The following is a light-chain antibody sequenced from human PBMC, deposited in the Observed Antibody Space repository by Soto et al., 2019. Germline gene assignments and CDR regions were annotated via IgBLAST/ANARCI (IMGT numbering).Light chain of an antibody. J-gene: IGLJ3*02. CDR1: SSDVGNYHY. Sequence: QSALTQPASVSGSPGQSITISCTGTSSDVGNYHYVSWYQQHPGKAPRLIIYEVNKRPSGVSNRFSGSKSDNTASLTISGLQTDDEADYYCNSYTGTTSWGFGGGTQLTVL. CDR3: NSYTGTTSWG. V-gene: IGLV2-14*01. CDR2: EVN.